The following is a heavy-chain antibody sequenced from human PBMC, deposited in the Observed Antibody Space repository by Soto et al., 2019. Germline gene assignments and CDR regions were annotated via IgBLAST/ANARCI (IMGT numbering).Heavy chain of an antibody. D-gene: IGHD4-17*01. Sequence: GGSLRLSCAASGFTFSSYWMHWVRQAPGKGLVWVSRISSDGSSTSYADSVKGRFTISRDNAKNTLYLQMNSLRAEDTAVYYCVRENYGDSYYYMDVWGKGTTVTVSS. CDR2: ISSDGSST. CDR3: VRENYGDSYYYMDV. CDR1: GFTFSSYW. J-gene: IGHJ6*03. V-gene: IGHV3-74*01.